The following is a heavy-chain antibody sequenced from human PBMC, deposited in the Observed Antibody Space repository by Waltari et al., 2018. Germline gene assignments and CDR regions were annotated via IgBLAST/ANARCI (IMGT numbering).Heavy chain of an antibody. CDR1: GFIFSSYD. V-gene: IGHV3-23*01. CDR3: AKGPAARTNWFDP. CDR2: ISGSGSKI. J-gene: IGHJ5*02. D-gene: IGHD2-2*01. Sequence: EVQLLESGGGLVQPGGSLRLSCAASGFIFSSYDMSWVRQAPGKGVEWVSVISGSGSKIHYADSVRGRFTISRDNSKNTVYLQMNSLRAEDTAVYYCAKGPAARTNWFDPWGQGTLVTVSS.